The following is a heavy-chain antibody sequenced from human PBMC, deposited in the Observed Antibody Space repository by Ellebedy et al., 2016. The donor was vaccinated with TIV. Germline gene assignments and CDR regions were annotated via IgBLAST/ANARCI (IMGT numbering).Heavy chain of an antibody. J-gene: IGHJ6*02. Sequence: GESLKISCAASGFTFSSYSMNWVRQAPGKGLEWVSYISSSSSTIYYADSVKGRFTISRDNAKNSLYLQMNSLGDEDTAVYYCTGRVCGKTSCYFYYGMDVWGQGTTVTVSS. D-gene: IGHD2-2*01. CDR2: ISSSSSTI. CDR3: TGRVCGKTSCYFYYGMDV. V-gene: IGHV3-48*02. CDR1: GFTFSSYS.